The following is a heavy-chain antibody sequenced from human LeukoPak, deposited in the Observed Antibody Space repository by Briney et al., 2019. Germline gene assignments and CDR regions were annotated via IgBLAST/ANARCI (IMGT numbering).Heavy chain of an antibody. CDR2: INHSGST. CDR1: GGSFSGYY. V-gene: IGHV4-34*01. D-gene: IGHD2-2*01. Sequence: SGTLSLTCAVYGGSFSGYYWSWIRQPPGKGLEWIGEINHSGSTNYNPSLKSRVTISVDTSKNQFSLKLTSVTAADTAVYYCARGPEDIVVVPFDYWGQGTLVTVSS. CDR3: ARGPEDIVVVPFDY. J-gene: IGHJ4*02.